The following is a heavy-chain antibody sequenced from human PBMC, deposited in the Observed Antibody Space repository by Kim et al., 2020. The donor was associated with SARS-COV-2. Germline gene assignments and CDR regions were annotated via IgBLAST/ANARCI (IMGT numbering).Heavy chain of an antibody. V-gene: IGHV4-59*09. Sequence: STNYNPSLKSRVTISVDTSKNQFSLKLSSVTAADTAVYYCARGGGDFDYWGQGTLVTVSS. CDR2: ST. D-gene: IGHD1-26*01. J-gene: IGHJ4*02. CDR3: ARGGGDFDY.